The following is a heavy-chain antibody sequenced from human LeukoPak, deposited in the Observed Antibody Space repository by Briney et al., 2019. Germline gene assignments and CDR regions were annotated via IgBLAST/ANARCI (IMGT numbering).Heavy chain of an antibody. V-gene: IGHV3-7*01. J-gene: IGHJ4*02. CDR1: GFTFSSYW. Sequence: GGSLRLSCAASGFTFSSYWMSWVRQAPGKGLEWVANIKQDGSEKYYVDSVKGRFTISRDNAKNSLYLQMNSLRAEDTAVYYCARASDYGDYSLLFDYWGQGTLVTVSS. D-gene: IGHD4-17*01. CDR3: ARASDYGDYSLLFDY. CDR2: IKQDGSEK.